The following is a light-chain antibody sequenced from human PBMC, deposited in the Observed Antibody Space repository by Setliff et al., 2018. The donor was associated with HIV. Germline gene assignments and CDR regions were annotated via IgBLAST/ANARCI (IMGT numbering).Light chain of an antibody. J-gene: IGLJ1*01. CDR3: CSNTGSNTYI. CDR2: QPT. V-gene: IGLV2-23*01. Sequence: QSALAQPASVSGSPGHSNTISCTGTSSDVGRYNLVSWYQQHPGKAPKLMIYQPTKRPSGVSSRFSGSRSGNTASLTISGLQAEDEAGYYCCSNTGSNTYIFGTGTK. CDR1: SSDVGRYNL.